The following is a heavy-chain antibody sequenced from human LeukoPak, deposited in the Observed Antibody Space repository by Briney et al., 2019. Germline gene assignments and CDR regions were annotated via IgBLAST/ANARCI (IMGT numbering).Heavy chain of an antibody. J-gene: IGHJ4*02. CDR2: IYSGGDT. V-gene: IGHV3-66*01. Sequence: PGGSLRLSCAASGVTVSSNYMTWVRQAPGKGLEWVSLIYSGGDTSYADSVKGRFTVSRDHSKNTLYLQMNSLRGDDTALYYCARGVDSAIDWWGQGTLVTVSS. CDR1: GVTVSSNY. D-gene: IGHD3-9*01. CDR3: ARGVDSAIDW.